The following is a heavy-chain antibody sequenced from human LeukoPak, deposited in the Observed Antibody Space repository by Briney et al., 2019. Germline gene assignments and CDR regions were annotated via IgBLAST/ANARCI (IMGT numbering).Heavy chain of an antibody. CDR1: GWKISTYL. Sequence: GGSLTLSCVASGWKISTYLMGWVRQTPEKGLEFVANIDQGGSVRNYMDSLKGRCTISRDNAKKSLYLEINSLRADDTAVYYCARDPESSSFDLWGRGALVTVSS. D-gene: IGHD6-13*01. CDR3: ARDPESSSFDL. CDR2: IDQGGSVR. V-gene: IGHV3-7*01. J-gene: IGHJ4*02.